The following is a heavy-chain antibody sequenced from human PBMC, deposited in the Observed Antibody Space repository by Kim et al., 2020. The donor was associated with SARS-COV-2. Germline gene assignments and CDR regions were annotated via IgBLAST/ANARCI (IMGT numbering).Heavy chain of an antibody. CDR3: ARFGYCSGGSCAILYYYYGRDV. V-gene: IGHV1-69*13. J-gene: IGHJ6*02. CDR2: IIPIFGTA. CDR1: GGTFSSYA. D-gene: IGHD2-15*01. Sequence: SVKVSCKASGGTFSSYAISWVRQAPGQGLEWMGGIIPIFGTANYAQKFQGRVTNTADESTSTAYMELSSLRSEDTAVYYCARFGYCSGGSCAILYYYYGRDVWGQGTTVTVSS.